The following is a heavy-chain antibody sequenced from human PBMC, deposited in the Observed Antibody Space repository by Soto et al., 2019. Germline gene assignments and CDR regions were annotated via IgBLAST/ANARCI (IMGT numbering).Heavy chain of an antibody. V-gene: IGHV3-15*01. CDR1: GFTFSNAW. CDR3: TRPTPLDILTGYSPRRYYYYGMDV. J-gene: IGHJ6*02. Sequence: EVQLVESGGGLVKPGGSLRLSCAASGFTFSNAWMSWVRQAPGKGLEWVGRIKSKTDGGTTDYAAPMKGRFTISRDDSKNTLYLQMNSLKTEDTAVYYCTRPTPLDILTGYSPRRYYYYGMDVWGQGTTVTVSS. D-gene: IGHD3-9*01. CDR2: IKSKTDGGTT.